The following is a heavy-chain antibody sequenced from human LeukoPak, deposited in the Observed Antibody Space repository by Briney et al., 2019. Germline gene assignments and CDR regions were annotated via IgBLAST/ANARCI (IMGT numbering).Heavy chain of an antibody. Sequence: GGSLRLSCAASGFTFSSYSMNWVRQAPGKGLEWVSYISSSSSTIYYADSVKGRFTISRDNAKNSLYLQMNSLRAEDTAVYYCARSGSAAGTGRVSDYYYYYMDVWGKGTTVTVSS. J-gene: IGHJ6*03. V-gene: IGHV3-48*01. CDR1: GFTFSSYS. CDR3: ARSGSAAGTGRVSDYYYYYMDV. D-gene: IGHD6-13*01. CDR2: ISSSSSTI.